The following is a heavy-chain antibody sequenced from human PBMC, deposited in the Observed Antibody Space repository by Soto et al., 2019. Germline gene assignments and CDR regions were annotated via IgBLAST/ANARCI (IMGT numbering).Heavy chain of an antibody. J-gene: IGHJ4*02. CDR2: IWYDGSNK. CDR3: ARDLPKYSVVSGTHFDY. V-gene: IGHV3-33*01. Sequence: GGSLRLSCAASGFTFSSYGMHWVRQAPGKGLEWVAVIWYDGSNKYYADSVKGRFTISRDNSKNTLYLQMNSLRAEDTAVYYCARDLPKYSVVSGTHFDYWGQGTLVTVSS. CDR1: GFTFSSYG. D-gene: IGHD3-16*01.